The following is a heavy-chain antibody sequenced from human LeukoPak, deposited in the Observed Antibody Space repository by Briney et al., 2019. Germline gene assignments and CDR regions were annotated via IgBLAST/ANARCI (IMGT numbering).Heavy chain of an antibody. CDR3: ARGYSSSWQTQYYFDY. CDR2: TYYRSKWYN. V-gene: IGHV6-1*01. CDR1: GDSVSSNSAA. Sequence: SQTLSLTCAISGDSVSSNSAAWNWIRQSPSRGLEWLGRTYYRSKWYNDYAVSVKSRITINPNTSKNQFSLQLNSVTPEDTAVYYCARGYSSSWQTQYYFDYWGQGTLVTVSS. J-gene: IGHJ4*02. D-gene: IGHD6-13*01.